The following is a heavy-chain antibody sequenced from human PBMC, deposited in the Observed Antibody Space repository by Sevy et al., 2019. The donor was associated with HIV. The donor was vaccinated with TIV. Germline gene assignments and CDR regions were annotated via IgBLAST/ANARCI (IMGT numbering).Heavy chain of an antibody. V-gene: IGHV3-74*01. J-gene: IGHJ4*02. D-gene: IGHD3-22*01. CDR1: GFTFSSYW. CDR3: ARGPPDYYDSSGHQPDPL. CDR2: INSDGSST. Sequence: GGSLRLSCAASGFTFSSYWMHWVRQAPGKGLVWVSRINSDGSSTSYADSVKGRLTISRDNAKNTLYLQMNSLRAEDTAVYYCARGPPDYYDSSGHQPDPLWGQEPWSPSPQ.